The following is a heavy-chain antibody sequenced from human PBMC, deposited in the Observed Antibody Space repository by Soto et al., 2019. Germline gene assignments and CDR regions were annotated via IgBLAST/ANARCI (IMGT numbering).Heavy chain of an antibody. CDR2: ISYDGSNI. V-gene: IGHV3-30*18. Sequence: GRRRIRKAQGKGLEWVAVISYDGSNIYYADSVKGRFTISRDNSKNTLYLQMNSLRAEDTAVYYCANVNPDDCYYDSSAPFDYWGQGALVTVSS. D-gene: IGHD3-22*01. CDR3: ANVNPDDCYYDSSAPFDY. CDR1: G. J-gene: IGHJ4*02.